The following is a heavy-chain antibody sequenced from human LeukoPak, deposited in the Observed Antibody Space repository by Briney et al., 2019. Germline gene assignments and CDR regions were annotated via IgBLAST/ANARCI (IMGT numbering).Heavy chain of an antibody. V-gene: IGHV5-51*01. Sequence: GESLQISCQGSGYNFTSYWIGWVRQLPGKGLEWMGIIYPGDSDTRYSPSFQGQVTISADKSISTAYLQWSSLKASDTAMYYCARHKDTAMVLDYWGQGTLVTVSS. D-gene: IGHD5-18*01. CDR1: GYNFTSYW. J-gene: IGHJ4*02. CDR2: IYPGDSDT. CDR3: ARHKDTAMVLDY.